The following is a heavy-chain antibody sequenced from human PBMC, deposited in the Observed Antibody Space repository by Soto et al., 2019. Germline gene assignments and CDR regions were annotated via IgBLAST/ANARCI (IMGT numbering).Heavy chain of an antibody. CDR1: GFTFSSYW. Sequence: GSLRLSCTASGFTFSSYWMQWVRQAPGKGLEWIGSIYYSGSTYYNPSLKSRVTISVDTSKNQFSLKLSSVTAADTAVYYCATRKRTYYYGSGSYENAFDIWGQGTMVT. J-gene: IGHJ3*02. V-gene: IGHV4-59*05. CDR3: ATRKRTYYYGSGSYENAFDI. D-gene: IGHD3-10*01. CDR2: IYYSGST.